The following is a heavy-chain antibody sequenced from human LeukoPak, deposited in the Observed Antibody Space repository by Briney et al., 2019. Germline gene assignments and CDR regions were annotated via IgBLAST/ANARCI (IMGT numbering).Heavy chain of an antibody. CDR3: ARFDHVWETHGMDAFDL. D-gene: IGHD3-16*01. J-gene: IGHJ3*01. Sequence: PSETLSLTCAVSGYSISRGYSWGWIRQPPGKGLEWIGNIYHSESTHYNPSLKSRVTISADTSKNQFSLRLTSVTAADTAVYYCARFDHVWETHGMDAFDLRGQGTMVTVSS. V-gene: IGHV4-38-2*01. CDR2: IYHSEST. CDR1: GYSISRGYS.